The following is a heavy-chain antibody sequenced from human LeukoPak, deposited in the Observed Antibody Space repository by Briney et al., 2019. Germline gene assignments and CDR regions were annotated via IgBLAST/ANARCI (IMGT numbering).Heavy chain of an antibody. Sequence: TPTETLLHTCTVPGHPLRNYYWGRIRQPPGKGLERVGRNYYSRSTYYNPSLKSRLTKAFDPSNNQHSPEQSSVTAPDTALYYDARDEYSDGSRTHPYFFDYWGQGTLGTV. CDR3: ARDEYSDGSRTHPYFFDY. CDR2: NYYSRST. J-gene: IGHJ4*02. D-gene: IGHD4-11*01. CDR1: GHPLRNYY. V-gene: IGHV4-38-2*02.